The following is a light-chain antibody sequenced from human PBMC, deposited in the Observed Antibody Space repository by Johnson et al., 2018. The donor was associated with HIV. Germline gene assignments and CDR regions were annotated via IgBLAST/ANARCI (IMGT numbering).Light chain of an antibody. V-gene: IGLV1-51*01. CDR3: GTWDSSLSVV. Sequence: LTQPPSVSAAPGQKVTISCSGSSSNIGNNYVSWYQQLPGTAPKLLIYDNNKRPSGIPDRFSGSKSGTSATLGITGLQTGDEADYYCGTWDSSLSVVFGTGTKVTVL. J-gene: IGLJ1*01. CDR2: DNN. CDR1: SSNIGNNY.